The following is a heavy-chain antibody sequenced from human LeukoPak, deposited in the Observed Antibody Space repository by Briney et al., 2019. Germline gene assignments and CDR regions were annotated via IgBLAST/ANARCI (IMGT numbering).Heavy chain of an antibody. V-gene: IGHV4-34*01. D-gene: IGHD6-19*01. CDR1: GGSFSGYY. J-gene: IGHJ4*02. Sequence: SETLSLTRAVYGGSFSGYYWTWIRQPPGKGLEWIGEINHSGSTNYNPSLKSRVTISVDTSKNQFSLKLSSVTAADTAVYYCARGKGSGWTFDYWGQGTLVTVSS. CDR3: ARGKGSGWTFDY. CDR2: INHSGST.